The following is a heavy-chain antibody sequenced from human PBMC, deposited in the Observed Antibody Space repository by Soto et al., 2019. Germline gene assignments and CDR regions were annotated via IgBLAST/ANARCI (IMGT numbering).Heavy chain of an antibody. CDR2: INPNSGGT. CDR1: GYTFTGYY. V-gene: IGHV1-2*04. CDR3: ARSGGGGDYAADYGMDV. Sequence: RASVKVSCKASGYTFTGYYMHWVRQAPGQGLEWMGWINPNSGGTNYAQKFQGWVTMTRDTSISTAYMELSRLRSDDTAVYYCARSGGGGDYAADYGMDVWGQGTTVPVSS. J-gene: IGHJ6*02. D-gene: IGHD4-17*01.